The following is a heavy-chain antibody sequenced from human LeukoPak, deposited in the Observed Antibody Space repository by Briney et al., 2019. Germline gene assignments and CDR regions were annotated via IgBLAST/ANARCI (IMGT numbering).Heavy chain of an antibody. J-gene: IGHJ4*02. CDR1: GFTFSSYA. Sequence: GSLRLSCAASGFTFSSYAMSWVRQPPGKGLEWIGEINHSGSTNYNPSLKSRVTISVDTSKNQFSLKLSSVTAADTAVYYCARDKGEFFDYWGQGTLVTVSS. D-gene: IGHD3-16*01. CDR2: INHSGST. V-gene: IGHV4-34*01. CDR3: ARDKGEFFDY.